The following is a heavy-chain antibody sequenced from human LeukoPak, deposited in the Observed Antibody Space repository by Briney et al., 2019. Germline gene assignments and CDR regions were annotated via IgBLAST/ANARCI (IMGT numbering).Heavy chain of an antibody. CDR3: AADYNWNLDYYYYYGMDV. Sequence: GTSVKVSCKGSGITFTTSAMQWGRQARGQRLEGIGWIAVGSGNTNYAQKFQERVTITRDMSTSTAYMELSNLRSEDTAVYYCAADYNWNLDYYYYYGMDVWGLGTTVTVSS. V-gene: IGHV1-58*02. CDR1: GITFTTSA. D-gene: IGHD1-20*01. CDR2: IAVGSGNT. J-gene: IGHJ6*02.